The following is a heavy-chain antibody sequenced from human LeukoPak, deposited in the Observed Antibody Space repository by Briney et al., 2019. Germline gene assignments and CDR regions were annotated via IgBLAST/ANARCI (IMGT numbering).Heavy chain of an antibody. J-gene: IGHJ6*02. CDR2: INPNSGGT. V-gene: IGHV1-2*02. D-gene: IGHD2-2*01. CDR3: ARGPMGSTSWYQYYGMDV. CDR1: GYTFTGYY. Sequence: ASVKVSCKASGYTFTGYYIHWVRQAPGQGLEWMGWINPNSGGTNYAQKFQGRVTMTRDTSISTAYMELSRLRSDDTAVYYCARGPMGSTSWYQYYGMDVWGQGTTVTVSS.